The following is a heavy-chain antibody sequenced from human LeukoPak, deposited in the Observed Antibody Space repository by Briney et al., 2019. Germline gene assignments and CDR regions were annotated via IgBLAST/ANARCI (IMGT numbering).Heavy chain of an antibody. J-gene: IGHJ4*02. CDR3: AKDYYDSSGSYYFDY. Sequence: GGSPRLSCAASGFSFSSYAMSWVRQAPGKRLEWVSAISGSGGSTYYADSVKGRFTISRDNSKNTLYLQMNSLRAEDTAVYYCAKDYYDSSGSYYFDYWGQGTLVTVSS. D-gene: IGHD3-22*01. CDR2: ISGSGGST. V-gene: IGHV3-23*01. CDR1: GFSFSSYA.